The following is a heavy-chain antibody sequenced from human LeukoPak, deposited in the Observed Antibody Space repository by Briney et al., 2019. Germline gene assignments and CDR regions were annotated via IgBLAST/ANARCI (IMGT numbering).Heavy chain of an antibody. CDR2: ISSSSSTI. V-gene: IGHV3-48*04. J-gene: IGHJ4*02. CDR3: ARGAYDILTGYYSYFDY. CDR1: GFTFSSYS. Sequence: GGSLRLSCAASGFTFSSYSMNWVRQAPGKGLEWVSYISSSSSTIYYADSVKGRFTISRDNAKNSLYLQMNSLRAEDTAVYYCARGAYDILTGYYSYFDYWGQGTLVTVSS. D-gene: IGHD3-9*01.